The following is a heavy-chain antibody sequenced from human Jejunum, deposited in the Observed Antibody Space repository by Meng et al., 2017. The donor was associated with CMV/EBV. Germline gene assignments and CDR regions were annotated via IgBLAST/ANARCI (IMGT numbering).Heavy chain of an antibody. CDR1: GDSISGYY. Sequence: QVQLQESGPGLVKPSETLSLTCTVSGDSISGYYWSWIRLPAGMGLEWIGRIYVSGISNSNPSLKSRVTMSEDTSKNQISLKLSSVTAADTAVYYCARERRQLWSFDYWGQGSLVTVSS. CDR3: ARERRQLWSFDY. V-gene: IGHV4-4*07. D-gene: IGHD5-18*01. J-gene: IGHJ4*02. CDR2: IYVSGIS.